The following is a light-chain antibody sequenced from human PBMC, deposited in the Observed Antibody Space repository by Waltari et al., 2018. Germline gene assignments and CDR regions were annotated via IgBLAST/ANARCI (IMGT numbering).Light chain of an antibody. J-gene: IGLJ2*01. Sequence: QSALTQPRSVSGSPGQSVTIPCTGSSGDVGDFTYVSWYQQHPGKSPKLMIYDGTKRPSGVPDLCSGSRSADTASLTISGLQAADEADYYCCSYGGSYTLVVFGGGTKLTVL. CDR2: DGT. CDR1: SGDVGDFTY. CDR3: CSYGGSYTLVV. V-gene: IGLV2-11*01.